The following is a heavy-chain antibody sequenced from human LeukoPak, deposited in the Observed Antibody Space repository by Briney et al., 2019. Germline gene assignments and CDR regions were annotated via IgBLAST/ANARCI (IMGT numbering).Heavy chain of an antibody. CDR2: SSKSATTI. D-gene: IGHD4/OR15-4a*01. J-gene: IGHJ4*02. Sequence: GSLRLSCVVSGFTFDTYAMNWVRQVPGKGLEWVAHSSKSATTIDYADSVKGRFTISRDNAKYSLDLQMNSLRAEDTAVYYCARVYGAFDFGYWGQGVLVTVSS. CDR1: GFTFDTYA. V-gene: IGHV3-48*03. CDR3: ARVYGAFDFGY.